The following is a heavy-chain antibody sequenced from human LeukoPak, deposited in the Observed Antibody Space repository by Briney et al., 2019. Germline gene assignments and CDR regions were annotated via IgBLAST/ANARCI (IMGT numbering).Heavy chain of an antibody. J-gene: IGHJ6*02. CDR3: ARGLSLPNCSSTSCYLPFYYYYGMDV. Sequence: SETLSLTCAVYGGSFSGYYWSWIRQPPGKGLEWIGEINHSGSTNYNPSLKSRVTISVDTSKNQFSLKLSSVTAADTAVYYCARGLSLPNCSSTSCYLPFYYYYGMDVRGQGTTVTVSS. CDR1: GGSFSGYY. V-gene: IGHV4-34*01. D-gene: IGHD2-2*01. CDR2: INHSGST.